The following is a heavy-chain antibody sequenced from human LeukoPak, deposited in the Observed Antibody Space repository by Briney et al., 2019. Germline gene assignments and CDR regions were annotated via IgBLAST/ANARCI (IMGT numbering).Heavy chain of an antibody. CDR1: NGSISSSSYY. J-gene: IGHJ3*02. V-gene: IGHV4-39*01. CDR3: ARHCCSGPAKRVFDI. CDR2: ISYSGNT. Sequence: SETLSLTCTVSNGSISSSSYYWGWVRQPPGTGLEWIGTISYSGNTDYDPSLRSRVTISVDTSNNQFSLRLGSVTAADTAVYHCARHCCSGPAKRVFDIWGQGTMVTVSS. D-gene: IGHD2-15*01.